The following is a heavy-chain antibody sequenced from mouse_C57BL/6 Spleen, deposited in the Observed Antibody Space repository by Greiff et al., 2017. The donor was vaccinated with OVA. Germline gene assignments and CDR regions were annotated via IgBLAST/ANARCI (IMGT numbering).Heavy chain of an antibody. V-gene: IGHV3-6*01. D-gene: IGHD1-1*01. CDR3: ARVLYYGSSYWYFDV. CDR1: GYSITSGYY. CDR2: ISYDGSN. J-gene: IGHJ1*03. Sequence: ESGPGLVKPSQSLSLTCSVTGYSITSGYYWNWIRQFPGNKLEWMGYISYDGSNNYNPSLKNRIPITRDTSKNQFFLKLNSVTTEDTATYYCARVLYYGSSYWYFDVWGTGTTVTVSS.